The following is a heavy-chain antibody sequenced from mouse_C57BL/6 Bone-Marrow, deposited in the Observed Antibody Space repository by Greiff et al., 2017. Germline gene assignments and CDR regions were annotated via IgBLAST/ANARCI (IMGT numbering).Heavy chain of an antibody. CDR3: ARELMDYGSSYGY. CDR2: ISSGSSTI. CDR1: GFTFSDYG. D-gene: IGHD1-1*01. Sequence: EVMLVESGGGLVKPGGSLKLSCAASGFTFSDYGMHWVRQAPEKGLEWVAYISSGSSTIYYADTVKGRFTISRDNAKNTLFLQMTSLRSEDTAMYYCARELMDYGSSYGYWGQGTTLTVSS. J-gene: IGHJ2*01. V-gene: IGHV5-17*01.